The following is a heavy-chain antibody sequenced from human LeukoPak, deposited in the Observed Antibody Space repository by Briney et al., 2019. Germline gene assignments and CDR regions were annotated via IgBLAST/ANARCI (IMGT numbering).Heavy chain of an antibody. CDR3: ARRQWYDSSVATYRGGYFDY. CDR1: GGSISSGGYS. V-gene: IGHV4-30-2*01. CDR2: IHHSGST. J-gene: IGHJ4*02. Sequence: SQTLSLTCAVSGGSISSGGYSWRWIRQPPGKGLEWIGYIHHSGSTYYNPSLKSRVTISVDRSKNQFSLKLSSVTAADTALYYCARRQWYDSSVATYRGGYFDYWGQGTLVTVSS. D-gene: IGHD3-22*01.